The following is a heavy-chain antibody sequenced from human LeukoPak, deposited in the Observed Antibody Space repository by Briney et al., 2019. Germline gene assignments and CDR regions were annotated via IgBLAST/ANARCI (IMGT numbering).Heavy chain of an antibody. D-gene: IGHD4-11*01. CDR2: IQYDGSNK. Sequence: PGGSLRLSCVAPGFIFSSYGMHWVRQAPGKGLEWVAYIQYDGSNKQYADSVKGRFTISRDNAQNSLYLQMNSLRAEDTALYYCARVASNYDFDYWGQGTLVSVSS. J-gene: IGHJ4*02. CDR1: GFIFSSYG. V-gene: IGHV3-30*02. CDR3: ARVASNYDFDY.